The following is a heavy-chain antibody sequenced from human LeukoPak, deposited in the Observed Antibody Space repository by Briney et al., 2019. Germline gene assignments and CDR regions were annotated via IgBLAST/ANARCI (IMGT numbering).Heavy chain of an antibody. CDR2: INPNTGGT. CDR1: GYSFIGYY. D-gene: IGHD3-22*01. Sequence: GASVTVSCKASGYSFIGYYMHWVRQAPGQGREWMGWINPNTGGTNYAQKCQGRVNTTRDTSISTAYMDLSRLRSDDTAVYYCAGGRFNYFDSNGHDAFDIWGQGTMVTVSS. J-gene: IGHJ3*02. V-gene: IGHV1-2*02. CDR3: AGGRFNYFDSNGHDAFDI.